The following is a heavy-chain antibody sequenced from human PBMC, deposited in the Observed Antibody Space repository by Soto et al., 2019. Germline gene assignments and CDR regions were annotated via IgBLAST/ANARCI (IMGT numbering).Heavy chain of an antibody. J-gene: IGHJ4*02. D-gene: IGHD6-13*01. CDR3: ARTYSSSWNYFDY. CDR1: GFTFDSHT. CDR2: ISFDGSLK. Sequence: QVQLVESGGGVVQPGRSLRLSCAASGFTFDSHTMHWVRQAPGKGLEWVALISFDGSLKYDADSVKGRFTISRDNFKNTLFLEMNSLRAEDTGVYYCARTYSSSWNYFDYWGQGNLVTVSS. V-gene: IGHV3-30*04.